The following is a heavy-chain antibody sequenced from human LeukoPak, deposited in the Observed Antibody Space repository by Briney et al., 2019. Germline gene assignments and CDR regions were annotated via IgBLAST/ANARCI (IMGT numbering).Heavy chain of an antibody. CDR3: AKNSGGSCYQAIAY. CDR1: GFTFSSYS. V-gene: IGHV3-21*04. J-gene: IGHJ4*02. Sequence: GGSLRLSCADSGFTFSSYSMNWVRQAPGKGLEWVSSISSSSSYIYYADSVKGRFTISRDNSKNTLYLQMNSLRAEDTAVYYCAKNSGGSCYQAIAYWGQGTLVTVSS. CDR2: ISSSSSYI. D-gene: IGHD2-15*01.